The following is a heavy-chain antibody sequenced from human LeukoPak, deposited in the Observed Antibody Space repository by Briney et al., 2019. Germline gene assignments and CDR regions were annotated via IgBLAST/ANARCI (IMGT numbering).Heavy chain of an antibody. V-gene: IGHV1-69*04. CDR2: IIPIFGIA. CDR1: GGTFSSYA. Sequence: SLKISCKDSGGTFSSYAISWVRQDPGQELEWLGRIIPIFGIANYAQKFQGRVTITADKSTSTAYMELSSLRSEDTAVYYCARVGGGGIAAAGIDYWGQGTLVTVSS. D-gene: IGHD6-13*01. CDR3: ARVGGGGIAAAGIDY. J-gene: IGHJ4*02.